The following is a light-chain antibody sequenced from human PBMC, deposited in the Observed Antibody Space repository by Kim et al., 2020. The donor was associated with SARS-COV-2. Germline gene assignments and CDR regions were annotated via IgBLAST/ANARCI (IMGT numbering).Light chain of an antibody. CDR1: KLGDKY. V-gene: IGLV3-1*01. CDR3: QAWDSSTVV. Sequence: SVSPGKTASITCSGDKLGDKYACWYQQKPGHSPVLVFYQDSKRPSGIPERFSGSNSGNTATLTISGTQAMDEADYCCQAWDSSTVVFGGGTKLTVL. CDR2: QDS. J-gene: IGLJ2*01.